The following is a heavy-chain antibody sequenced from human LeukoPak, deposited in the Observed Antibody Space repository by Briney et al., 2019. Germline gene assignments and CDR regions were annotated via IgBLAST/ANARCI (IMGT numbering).Heavy chain of an antibody. CDR2: IYYSGST. D-gene: IGHD5-18*01. Sequence: SETLSLTCTVSGGSISSGGYYWSWIRQHPGTGLEWIGYIYYSGSTYYNPSLKSRVTISVDTSKNQFSLKLSSVTAADTAVYYCARSPPGDTAMNFDYWGQGTLVTVSS. V-gene: IGHV4-31*03. CDR1: GGSISSGGYY. J-gene: IGHJ4*02. CDR3: ARSPPGDTAMNFDY.